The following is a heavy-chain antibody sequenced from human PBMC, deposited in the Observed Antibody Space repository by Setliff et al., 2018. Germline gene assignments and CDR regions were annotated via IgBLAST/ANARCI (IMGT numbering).Heavy chain of an antibody. V-gene: IGHV1-2*02. CDR2: ISPYSGES. Sequence: ASVKVSCKASGYTFTSYYIHWVRQAPGQGLEWMGWISPYSGESNYAQKFQDRLSVTADTSSKTTYMELRSLTSDDTAVYFCTRSRAPRVVLAADFDFWGQGTLVTVSS. CDR1: GYTFTSYY. J-gene: IGHJ4*02. D-gene: IGHD3-16*01. CDR3: TRSRAPRVVLAADFDF.